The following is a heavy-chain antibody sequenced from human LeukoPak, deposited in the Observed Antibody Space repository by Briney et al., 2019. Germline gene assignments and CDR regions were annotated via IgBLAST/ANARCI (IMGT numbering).Heavy chain of an antibody. CDR2: ISWNSGSI. CDR1: GFTFSNYA. CDR3: AKDMDPYGMDV. V-gene: IGHV3-9*01. Sequence: GGSLRLSCAASGFTFSNYAMNWVRQTPGKGLEWVSGISWNSGSIGYADSVKGRFTISRDNAKNSLYLQMNSLRAEDTALYYCAKDMDPYGMDVWGQGTTVTVSS. J-gene: IGHJ6*02. D-gene: IGHD3/OR15-3a*01.